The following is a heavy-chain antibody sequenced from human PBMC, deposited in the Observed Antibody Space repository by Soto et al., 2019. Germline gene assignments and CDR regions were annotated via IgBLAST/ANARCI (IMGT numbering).Heavy chain of an antibody. J-gene: IGHJ4*02. Sequence: PSETLSLTCTVSGGSISSGAYYWSWIRQHPGKGLEWIGYIYYSGSTYYNPSLKSRVTISVHTSKNQFSLKLSSVTAADTAVYYCARVLGRAQLSGFAHFDYWGQGTLVTVSS. CDR2: IYYSGST. D-gene: IGHD1-1*01. CDR3: ARVLGRAQLSGFAHFDY. CDR1: GGSISSGAYY. V-gene: IGHV4-31*03.